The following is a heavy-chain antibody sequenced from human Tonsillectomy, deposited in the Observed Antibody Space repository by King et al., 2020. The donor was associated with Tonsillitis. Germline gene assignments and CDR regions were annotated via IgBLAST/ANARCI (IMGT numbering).Heavy chain of an antibody. CDR1: GFTFSSYT. J-gene: IGHJ4*02. V-gene: IGHV3-30-3*01. CDR2: ISYDGSNK. CDR3: ARDLRYGSSWYYFDY. D-gene: IGHD6-13*01. Sequence: VQLVESGGGVVQPGRSLRLSCAVSGFTFSSYTMYWVRQAPGKGLEWVAIISYDGSNKYFADSVKGRFTISRDNSKNTLYLQMNSLRAEDTAVYYCARDLRYGSSWYYFDYWGQGTLVTVSS.